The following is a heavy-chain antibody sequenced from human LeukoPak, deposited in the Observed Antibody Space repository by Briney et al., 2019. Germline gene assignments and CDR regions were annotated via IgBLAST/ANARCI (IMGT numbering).Heavy chain of an antibody. CDR3: ARAQTYGDSRLLLDY. CDR1: RFTPSSNY. Sequence: GGSLSLSCAASRFTPSSNYMSWVRPAPGGGLEWVSGINWNGAHTGYADSVAGRFTLSRDNAKNSQYLQMNSLSVEDTALYYCARAQTYGDSRLLLDYWGQGTLVTVPS. V-gene: IGHV3-20*04. D-gene: IGHD4-17*01. J-gene: IGHJ4*02. CDR2: INWNGAHT.